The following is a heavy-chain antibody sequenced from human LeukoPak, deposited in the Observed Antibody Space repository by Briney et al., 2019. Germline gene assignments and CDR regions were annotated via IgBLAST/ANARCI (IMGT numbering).Heavy chain of an antibody. CDR3: AREEAVAASNWFDP. CDR2: IYYSGST. J-gene: IGHJ5*02. CDR1: GGSISSYY. Sequence: SETLSLTCTVSGGSISSYYWSWIRQPPGKGLEWIGYIYYSGSTNYNPSLKSRVTISVDTSKNQFSLKLSSVTAADTAVYYCAREEAVAASNWFDPWGQGTLVTVSS. V-gene: IGHV4-59*01. D-gene: IGHD6-13*01.